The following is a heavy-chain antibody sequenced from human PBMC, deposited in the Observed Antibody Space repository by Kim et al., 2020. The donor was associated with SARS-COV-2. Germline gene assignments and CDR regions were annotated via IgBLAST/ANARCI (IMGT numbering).Heavy chain of an antibody. V-gene: IGHV3-23*01. Sequence: TYSADSGRGGFTTSRDNTKNTLYLQMNSLRAENTAVYYCARDQGLGDYDYWGQGTLVTASS. J-gene: IGHJ4*02. CDR3: ARDQGLGDYDY. CDR2: T. D-gene: IGHD3-16*01.